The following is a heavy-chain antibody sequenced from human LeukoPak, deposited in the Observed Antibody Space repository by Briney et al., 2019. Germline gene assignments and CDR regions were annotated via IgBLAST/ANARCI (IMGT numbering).Heavy chain of an antibody. CDR3: ARASGSGSVSSPYYFDC. J-gene: IGHJ4*02. Sequence: ASVKVSCKASGYTFTSYDINWVRQATGQGLEWMGWMNPNSGNTGYAQKFQGRVTITRDTSISTAYMELSSLRSEDTAVYYCARASGSGSVSSPYYFDCWGEAALVTVSP. V-gene: IGHV1-8*03. CDR2: MNPNSGNT. CDR1: GYTFTSYD. D-gene: IGHD3-10*01.